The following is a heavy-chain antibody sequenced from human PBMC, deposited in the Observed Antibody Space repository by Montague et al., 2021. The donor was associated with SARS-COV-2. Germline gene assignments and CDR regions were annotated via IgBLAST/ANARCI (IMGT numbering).Heavy chain of an antibody. Sequence: SETLSLTCTVSGGSISSSSYYWGWIRQPPGKGLEWIGSIYYSGSTYYNPSLKSRVTISVDTSKNQFSLKLSSVTAADTAVYYCARHGLAGITIFGVVTPRDGFDIWGQGTMVTVSS. J-gene: IGHJ3*02. CDR1: GGSISSSSYY. CDR2: IYYSGST. V-gene: IGHV4-39*01. CDR3: ARHGLAGITIFGVVTPRDGFDI. D-gene: IGHD3-3*01.